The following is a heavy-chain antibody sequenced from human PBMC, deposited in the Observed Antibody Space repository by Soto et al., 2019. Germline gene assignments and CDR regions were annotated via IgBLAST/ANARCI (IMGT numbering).Heavy chain of an antibody. CDR2: IWYDGSNK. Sequence: GGSLRLSCAASGFTFSSYGMHWVRQAPGKGLEWVAVIWYDGSNKYYADSVKGRFTISRDSSKNTLYLQMNSLRAEDTAVYYCARGADYDFWSGTNYYYGMDVWGQGTTVTVSS. V-gene: IGHV3-33*01. CDR1: GFTFSSYG. D-gene: IGHD3-3*01. CDR3: ARGADYDFWSGTNYYYGMDV. J-gene: IGHJ6*02.